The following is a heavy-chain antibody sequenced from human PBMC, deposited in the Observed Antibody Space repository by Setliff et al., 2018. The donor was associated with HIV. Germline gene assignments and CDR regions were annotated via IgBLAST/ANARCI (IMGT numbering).Heavy chain of an antibody. V-gene: IGHV4-39*01. Sequence: TLSLTCTVSGGSISNTRFYWGWLRQPPGKGLEWVGNVYHTGLTEYNPTLKSRLTLSMDRSSEQFFLRLASVTVADTAVYYCARVPSIAARFWFDPWGPGTLVTVSS. CDR3: ARVPSIAARFWFDP. D-gene: IGHD6-6*01. CDR1: GGSISNTRFY. J-gene: IGHJ5*02. CDR2: VYHTGLT.